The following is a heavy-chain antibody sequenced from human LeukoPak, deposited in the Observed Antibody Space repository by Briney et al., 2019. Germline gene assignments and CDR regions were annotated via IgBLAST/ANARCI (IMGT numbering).Heavy chain of an antibody. Sequence: SETLSLTCAVYGGSFSGYYWSWIRQPPGKGLEWIGEINHSGSTNYNPSLKSRVTISVDTSKNQFSLKLSSVTAADTAVYYCARDPKLLWFGDWGQGTLVTVSS. V-gene: IGHV4-34*01. D-gene: IGHD3-10*01. J-gene: IGHJ4*02. CDR1: GGSFSGYY. CDR2: INHSGST. CDR3: ARDPKLLWFGD.